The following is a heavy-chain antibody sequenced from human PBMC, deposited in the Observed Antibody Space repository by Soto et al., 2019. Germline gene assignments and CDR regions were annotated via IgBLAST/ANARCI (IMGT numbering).Heavy chain of an antibody. D-gene: IGHD5-12*01. CDR1: GGSISSYY. Sequence: SETLSLTCTVSGGSISSYYWSWIRQPPGKGLEWIGYIYYSGSTYYNPSLKSRVTISVDTSKNQFSLKLSSVTAADTAVYYCASSRYSGYAPLDYWGQGALVTVSS. V-gene: IGHV4-59*12. J-gene: IGHJ4*02. CDR2: IYYSGST. CDR3: ASSRYSGYAPLDY.